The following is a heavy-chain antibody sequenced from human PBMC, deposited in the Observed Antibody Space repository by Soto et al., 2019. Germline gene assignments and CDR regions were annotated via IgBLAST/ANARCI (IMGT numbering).Heavy chain of an antibody. CDR2: VNIDESRT. V-gene: IGHV3-74*01. J-gene: IGHJ4*02. D-gene: IGHD2-8*01. Sequence: GGSLRLSWGASGFTFSSYWMHRVRQAPGKGLVWVSRVNIDESRTSYADSVKGRFTISRDNAKNTLYLQMNSLRAEDTAVYYCARVLNGQSYFDYWGQGTQVTVSS. CDR3: ARVLNGQSYFDY. CDR1: GFTFSSYW.